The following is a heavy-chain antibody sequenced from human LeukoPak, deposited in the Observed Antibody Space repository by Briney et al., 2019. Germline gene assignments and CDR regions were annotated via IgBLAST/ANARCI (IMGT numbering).Heavy chain of an antibody. D-gene: IGHD1-1*01. CDR2: FDPEDVET. CDR3: ATKAQLIRRALDS. V-gene: IGHV1-24*01. CDR1: GYTLSGLS. J-gene: IGHJ4*02. Sequence: ASVKVSCRVSGYTLSGLSMHWVRQAPGKGLEWMGGFDPEDVETIYAQKFQGRVTMTEDTSTDTAYMELRSLRSEDTAVYFCATKAQLIRRALDSWGQGTQVTVSS.